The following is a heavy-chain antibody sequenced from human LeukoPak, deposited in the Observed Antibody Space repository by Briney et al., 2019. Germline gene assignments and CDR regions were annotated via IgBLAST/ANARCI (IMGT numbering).Heavy chain of an antibody. V-gene: IGHV3-66*01. D-gene: IGHD4-11*01. CDR2: IYSGGST. CDR1: GFIVSSYY. Sequence: GGSLRLSCVASGFIVSSYYMTWVRQAPGKGMEWVSVIYSGGSTYYADSVKGRVAISRDNSKNTVFLQMSSVRAEDTAVYYCARSYSNHLFGMDVWGQGTTVTVTS. CDR3: ARSYSNHLFGMDV. J-gene: IGHJ6*02.